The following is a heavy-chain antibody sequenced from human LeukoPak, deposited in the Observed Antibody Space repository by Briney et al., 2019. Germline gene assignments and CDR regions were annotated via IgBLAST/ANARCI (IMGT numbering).Heavy chain of an antibody. CDR1: GGSISSSSFY. CDR3: ARVDGYFDY. D-gene: IGHD5-24*01. V-gene: IGHV4-39*01. Sequence: PSETLSLTCTVSGGSISSSSFYWGWIRQPPGKGLEWIGSIYSSGTTYYSPSPKSRVTISVDTSKNQFSLKLNSVTAADTAVYYCARVDGYFDYWGQGTLVTVSS. J-gene: IGHJ4*02. CDR2: IYSSGTT.